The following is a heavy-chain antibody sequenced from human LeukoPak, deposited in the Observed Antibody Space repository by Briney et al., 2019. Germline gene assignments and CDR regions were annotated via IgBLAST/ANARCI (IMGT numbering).Heavy chain of an antibody. CDR1: GGSISSSDYF. CDR2: INSRGST. Sequence: SETLSLTCTASGGSISSSDYFWSWIRQPAGKGLEWIGRINSRGSTNYNPSLKSRVTLSVDTSKNQFSLKLTSVTVADTAVYYFARYRLGWFDPWGQGTLVTVSS. J-gene: IGHJ5*02. D-gene: IGHD6-25*01. CDR3: ARYRLGWFDP. V-gene: IGHV4-61*02.